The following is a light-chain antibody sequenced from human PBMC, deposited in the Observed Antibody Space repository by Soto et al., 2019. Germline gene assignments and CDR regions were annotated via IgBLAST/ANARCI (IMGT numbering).Light chain of an antibody. CDR2: AAS. V-gene: IGKV1-9*01. J-gene: IGKJ5*01. CDR3: QKLFDSPIN. Sequence: DIQLTQSPSFLSPSIVERVTITCRASQVISTSLAWYQVKPGKAPKLLIYAASTLESGVPSRFSATVSGTEFSLTITSLQPEDFATYYCQKLFDSPINFGQGTRLEIK. CDR1: QVISTS.